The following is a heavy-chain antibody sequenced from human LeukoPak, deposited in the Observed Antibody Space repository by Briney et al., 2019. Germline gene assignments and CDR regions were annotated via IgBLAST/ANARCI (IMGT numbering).Heavy chain of an antibody. J-gene: IGHJ5*02. Sequence: LTGGSLRLSCAASGFTSSNYWMHWVRQAPGKGLVWVSRINSDGINTSYADSVKGRFTISRDNAKNTLNLQMNSLRAEDTAVYYCARDLGQYYDTSDNWFDPWGQGTLVTVSS. CDR1: GFTSSNYW. CDR3: ARDLGQYYDTSDNWFDP. V-gene: IGHV3-74*01. D-gene: IGHD3-22*01. CDR2: INSDGINT.